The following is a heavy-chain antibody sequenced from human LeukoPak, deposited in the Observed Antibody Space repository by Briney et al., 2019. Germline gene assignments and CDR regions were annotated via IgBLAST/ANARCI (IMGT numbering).Heavy chain of an antibody. V-gene: IGHV4-59*01. CDR1: GGSISSYY. CDR3: ARMDCSGGSCLYGY. J-gene: IGHJ4*02. D-gene: IGHD2-15*01. CDR2: IYYSGST. Sequence: SETLSLTCTVSGGSISSYYWSWIRQPPGKGLEWIGYIYYSGSTNYNPSLKSRVTISVDTSKNQFSLKLSSVTAADTAVYYCARMDCSGGSCLYGYWGQGTLVTVSS.